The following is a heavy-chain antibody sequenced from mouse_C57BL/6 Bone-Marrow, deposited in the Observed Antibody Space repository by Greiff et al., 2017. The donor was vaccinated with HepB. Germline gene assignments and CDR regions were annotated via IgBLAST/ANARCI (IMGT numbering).Heavy chain of an antibody. Sequence: EVMLVESGGGLVKPGGSLKLSCAASGFTFSSYAMSWVRQTPEKRLEWVATISDGGSYTYYPDNVKGRFTIARDNAKNNLYLQMSHLKSEDTAMYYGARGGIYYGSSTGGYFDVWGTGTTVTVSS. D-gene: IGHD1-1*01. V-gene: IGHV5-4*03. CDR3: ARGGIYYGSSTGGYFDV. J-gene: IGHJ1*03. CDR1: GFTFSSYA. CDR2: ISDGGSYT.